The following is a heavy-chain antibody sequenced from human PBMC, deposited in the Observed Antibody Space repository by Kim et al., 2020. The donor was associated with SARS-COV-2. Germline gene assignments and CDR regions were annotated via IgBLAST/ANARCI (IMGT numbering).Heavy chain of an antibody. CDR3: VLALIGTYTGRNY. Sequence: GGSLRLSCATSGFTFSDYPMHWVRQAPGKGLEWVAIISFDGANKYYAESVRGRFTISRDNSKSTLSLQMNSLRSEDTAMYFCVLALIGTYTGRNYWGQGT. CDR2: ISFDGANK. D-gene: IGHD2-8*01. J-gene: IGHJ4*02. V-gene: IGHV3-30-3*01. CDR1: GFTFSDYP.